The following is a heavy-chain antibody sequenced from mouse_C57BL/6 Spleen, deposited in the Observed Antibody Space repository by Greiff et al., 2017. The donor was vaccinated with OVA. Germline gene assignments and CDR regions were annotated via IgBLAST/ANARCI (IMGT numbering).Heavy chain of an antibody. J-gene: IGHJ4*01. CDR2: IDPSDSET. D-gene: IGHD1-1*01. V-gene: IGHV1-52*01. Sequence: VQLQQPGAELVRPGSSVKLSCKASGYTFTSYWMHWVKQRPIQGLEWIGNIDPSDSETHSNQKFKDTATLTVDNSSSTAYMQLSSLTSEDSAVYYCARGGHYYGSSEPYAMDYWGQGTSVTVSS. CDR3: ARGGHYYGSSEPYAMDY. CDR1: GYTFTSYW.